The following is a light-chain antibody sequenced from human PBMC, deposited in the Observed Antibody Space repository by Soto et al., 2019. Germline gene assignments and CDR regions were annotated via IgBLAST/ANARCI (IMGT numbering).Light chain of an antibody. J-gene: IGLJ2*01. CDR3: SSYTSTSTPMI. Sequence: QSALTQPASVSGSPGQSITISCSGSSSDIGAYDYVSWYQQHPGKAPKLLIYEVTSRPSGVSHRFAGSTSGNTASLIISGLQLEDDADYYCSSYTSTSTPMIFGGGTKVTVL. V-gene: IGLV2-14*01. CDR1: SSDIGAYDY. CDR2: EVT.